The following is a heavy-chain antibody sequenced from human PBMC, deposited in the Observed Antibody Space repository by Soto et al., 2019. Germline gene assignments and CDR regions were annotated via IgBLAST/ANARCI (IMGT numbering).Heavy chain of an antibody. J-gene: IGHJ4*02. CDR3: ARGTFSYGPNLHYFDF. V-gene: IGHV4-30-2*01. CDR1: DGSISSGGHS. CDR2: IFHTGGT. D-gene: IGHD5-18*01. Sequence: QLQLQESGAGLVKPSQTLSLTCTVSDGSISSGGHSWSWIRQPPGKGLEWIGFIFHTGGTYYTPSLQSRLSVSLDLSRNQFSLKLYSVTAADTAIYYCARGTFSYGPNLHYFDFWGQGSLVTVSS.